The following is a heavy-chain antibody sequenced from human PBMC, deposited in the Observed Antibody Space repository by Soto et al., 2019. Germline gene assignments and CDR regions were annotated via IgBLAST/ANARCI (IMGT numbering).Heavy chain of an antibody. Sequence: PGESLKLSCKGSGYSFTSYWIGWVRQMPGKGLGWMGIIYPGDSDTRYSPSLQGQVTISADKSISTAYLQWSSLKASDTAMYYCARIEGTNKAVPASGKYFHPWGQGTLVTVSS. J-gene: IGHJ5*02. CDR3: ARIEGTNKAVPASGKYFHP. V-gene: IGHV5-51*01. CDR1: GYSFTSYW. CDR2: IYPGDSDT. D-gene: IGHD5-12*01.